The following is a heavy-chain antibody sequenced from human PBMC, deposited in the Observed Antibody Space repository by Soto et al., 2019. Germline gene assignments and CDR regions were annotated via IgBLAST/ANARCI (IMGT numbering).Heavy chain of an antibody. CDR1: GFTFSKYA. D-gene: IGHD2-2*01. CDR2: INSGGDTT. V-gene: IGHV3-23*01. J-gene: IGHJ4*02. CDR3: AKERAGSHPTAMNY. Sequence: EMHLLESGGGLVQPGGSLRLSCGASGFTFSKYAMTWVRQAPEKGLEWVSSINSGGDTTYYADSVKGRFTISRDDSQNTLYLQMNSLRAEDTALYYCAKERAGSHPTAMNYWGQGARVTVSS.